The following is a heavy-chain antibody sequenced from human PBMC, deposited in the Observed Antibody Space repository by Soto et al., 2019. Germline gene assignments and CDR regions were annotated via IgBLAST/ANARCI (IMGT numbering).Heavy chain of an antibody. D-gene: IGHD1-26*01. CDR1: GGTFSSYT. Sequence: QVQLVQSGAEVKKPGSSVKVSCKASGGTFSSYTISWVRQAPGQGLEWMGRIIPILGIANYAQKFQGRVTITADKSTSTADMELSSLRSEDTAVYYCARVPPSGSYPNDAFDIWGQGTMVTVSS. J-gene: IGHJ3*02. CDR3: ARVPPSGSYPNDAFDI. V-gene: IGHV1-69*02. CDR2: IIPILGIA.